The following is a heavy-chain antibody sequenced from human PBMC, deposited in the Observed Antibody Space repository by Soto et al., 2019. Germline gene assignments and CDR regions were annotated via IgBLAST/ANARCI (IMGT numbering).Heavy chain of an antibody. CDR1: GFTFSSYA. J-gene: IGHJ4*02. CDR3: ATVGAFSSSWYYFDY. Sequence: EVQLLESGGGLVQPGGSLRLSCAASGFTFSSYAMSWVRQAPGKGLEWVSAISGSGGSTYYADSVKGRFTISRDNSKNTLYLQMNSRRAEDTAVYYCATVGAFSSSWYYFDYWGQGTLVTVSS. V-gene: IGHV3-23*01. CDR2: ISGSGGST. D-gene: IGHD6-13*01.